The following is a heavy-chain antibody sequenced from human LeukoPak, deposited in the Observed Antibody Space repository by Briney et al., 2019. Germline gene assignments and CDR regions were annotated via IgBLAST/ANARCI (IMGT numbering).Heavy chain of an antibody. V-gene: IGHV3-23*01. CDR3: AKAPGAPQVATILAFDY. CDR2: ISGSGGST. CDR1: GFTFSSYA. D-gene: IGHD5-12*01. Sequence: GGSLRLACAPSGFTFSSYAMSWVRQAPGKGLEWVSAISGSGGSTYYADSVKGRFTISRDNSKNTLYLQMNSLRAEDTAVYYCAKAPGAPQVATILAFDYWGQGTLVTVSS. J-gene: IGHJ4*02.